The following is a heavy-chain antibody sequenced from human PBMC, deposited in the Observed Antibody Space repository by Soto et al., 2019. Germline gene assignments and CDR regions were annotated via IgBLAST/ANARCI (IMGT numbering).Heavy chain of an antibody. CDR1: GGSISGYY. CDR3: ASDYGSGFDI. Sequence: SETLSLTCTVYGGSISGYYWSWIRQPPGKGLEWIGYMYKTGSTVYNPSFKSRVTISVDTSKNQLSLKLNSVTAADTAMYYCASDYGSGFDIWGQGTMVTVSS. V-gene: IGHV4-59*01. J-gene: IGHJ3*02. D-gene: IGHD3-10*01. CDR2: MYKTGST.